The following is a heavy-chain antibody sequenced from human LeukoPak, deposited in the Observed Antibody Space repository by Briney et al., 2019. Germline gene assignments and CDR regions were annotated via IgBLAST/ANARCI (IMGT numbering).Heavy chain of an antibody. V-gene: IGHV5-51*01. CDR2: IYPGDSDT. CDR3: ARQADYNLLTGYHKGHLDY. Sequence: ESLKISCKGSGYSFGSYWIAWVRQTPGKGLEWMGIIYPGDSDTRYSPSFQGQVSISADESVSTAYLQWTSLKASDSAMYYCARQADYNLLTGYHKGHLDYWGQGTLVTVSS. J-gene: IGHJ4*02. D-gene: IGHD3-9*01. CDR1: GYSFGSYW.